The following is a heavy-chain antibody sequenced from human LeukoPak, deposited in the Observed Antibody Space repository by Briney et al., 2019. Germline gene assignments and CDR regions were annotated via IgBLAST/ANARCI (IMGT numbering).Heavy chain of an antibody. V-gene: IGHV4-39*07. J-gene: IGHJ6*03. D-gene: IGHD3-22*01. Sequence: SETLPLTCKVSGGSISSSNNYYWGWIRQPPGKGLEWIGSIYYSGSTYYNPSLKTRVTISVDTSKNQFSLKVTSVTAADTAVYYCARVDSYSYMDVWGKGTTVTVSS. CDR1: GGSISSSNNYY. CDR3: ARVDSYSYMDV. CDR2: IYYSGST.